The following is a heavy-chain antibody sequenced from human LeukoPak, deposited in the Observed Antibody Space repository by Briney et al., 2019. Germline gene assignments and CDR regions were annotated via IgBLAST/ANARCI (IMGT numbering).Heavy chain of an antibody. D-gene: IGHD2-15*01. CDR1: GGTFSSYA. CDR3: ARGYCSGGSCYYFDY. V-gene: IGHV1-69*04. J-gene: IGHJ4*02. CDR2: IIPIFGIA. Sequence: SVKVSCKASGGTFSSYAISWVRQAPGQGLEWMGRIIPIFGIANYAQKFQGRVTITADKSTSTAYMELSSLRSEDTAVYYCARGYCSGGSCYYFDYWGQGTLVTVPS.